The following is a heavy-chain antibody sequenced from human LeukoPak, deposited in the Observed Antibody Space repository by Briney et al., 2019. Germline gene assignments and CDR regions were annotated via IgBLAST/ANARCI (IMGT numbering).Heavy chain of an antibody. CDR2: IYAGDSNP. Sequence: GESLKISCKGSGYSFTTNWIGWVRQMPGKGLEWMGIIYAGDSNPRYSPSFQGQVTISVDKSISTAHLQWSSLKASDTAIYYCARHSHSYGPYYFAYWGQGTVVTVSS. D-gene: IGHD5-18*01. J-gene: IGHJ4*02. V-gene: IGHV5-51*01. CDR3: ARHSHSYGPYYFAY. CDR1: GYSFTTNW.